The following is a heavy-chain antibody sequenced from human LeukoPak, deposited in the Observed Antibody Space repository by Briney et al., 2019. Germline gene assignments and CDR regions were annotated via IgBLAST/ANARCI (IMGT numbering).Heavy chain of an antibody. CDR3: ARLDCNLNYFDY. CDR2: IHYSGIT. CDR1: GGSISRYY. J-gene: IGHJ4*02. V-gene: IGHV4-59*08. D-gene: IGHD3/OR15-3a*01. Sequence: SETLSLPCTVSGGSISRYYGSWIRQPPGKGLELIVYIHYSGITNYTPSLKRRVTISMDTSKNQFSLKLTSVTAADTAVYYCARLDCNLNYFDYWGLGTLVTVSS.